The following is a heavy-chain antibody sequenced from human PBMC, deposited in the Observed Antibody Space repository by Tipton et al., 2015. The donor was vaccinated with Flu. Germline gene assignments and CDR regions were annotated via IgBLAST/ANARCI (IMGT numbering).Heavy chain of an antibody. V-gene: IGHV3-48*03. D-gene: IGHD2-2*01. Sequence: SLRLSCAASGFTFSSYEMNWVRQAPGKGLEWVSYISSSGSTIYYADSVKGRFTISRDNAKNSLYLQTNSLTAEDTAVYYCARAYAGGYDHYYGMDVWGQGTTVTVSS. CDR3: ARAYAGGYDHYYGMDV. CDR1: GFTFSSYE. CDR2: ISSSGSTI. J-gene: IGHJ6*02.